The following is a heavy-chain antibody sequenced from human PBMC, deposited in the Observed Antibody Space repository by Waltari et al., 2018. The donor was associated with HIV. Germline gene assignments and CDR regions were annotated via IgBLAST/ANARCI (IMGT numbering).Heavy chain of an antibody. CDR1: GWNCRTTW. CDR2: IKGEVDGRTV. V-gene: IGHV3-15*01. CDR3: TTWQGGSY. J-gene: IGHJ4*02. Sequence: EVQLMEFGGGLVKPGGSLGGSCAASGWNCRTTWMIWVRQAPGKGLEWIGRIKGEVDGRTVDYGVPVKGRFTISRDDSINTVYLQMNSLEAEDTAVYYCTTWQGGSYWGQGTLVTVSP.